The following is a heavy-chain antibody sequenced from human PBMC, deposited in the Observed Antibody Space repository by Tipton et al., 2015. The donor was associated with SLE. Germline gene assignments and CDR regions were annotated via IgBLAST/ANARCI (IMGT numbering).Heavy chain of an antibody. J-gene: IGHJ6*03. D-gene: IGHD3-22*01. CDR3: ARVPMIVVVYYYYMDV. V-gene: IGHV4-31*03. Sequence: TLSLTCTVSGGSISSGGYYWSWIRQHPGKGLEWIGYIYYSGSTHYNPSLKSRVTISVDTSKNQFSLKLSSVTAADTAVYYCARVPMIVVVYYYYMDVWGKGTTVTVSS. CDR2: IYYSGST. CDR1: GGSISSGGYY.